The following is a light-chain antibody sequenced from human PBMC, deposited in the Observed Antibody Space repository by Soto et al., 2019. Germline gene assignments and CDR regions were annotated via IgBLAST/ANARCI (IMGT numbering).Light chain of an antibody. CDR2: DVS. V-gene: IGLV2-14*01. J-gene: IGLJ2*01. Sequence: QSALTQPASVSGSPGQSIAISCTGTSSDVGGYNYVSWYQQHPGKAPKLMIYDVSKWPSGVSNRFSGSKSGNTASLIISGLQAEDEADYYCSSYTRSSTVVFGGGTQLTVL. CDR3: SSYTRSSTVV. CDR1: SSDVGGYNY.